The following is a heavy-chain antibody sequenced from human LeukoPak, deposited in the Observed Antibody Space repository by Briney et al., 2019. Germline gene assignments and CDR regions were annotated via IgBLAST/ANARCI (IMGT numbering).Heavy chain of an antibody. D-gene: IGHD4-17*01. Sequence: GESLKISCKSSGYSFTSYWIGWVRQMPGKGLEWMGIIWPSDSDTRYSPSFQGQVTISADKSISTAYLQWSSLKASDTAMYYCARITPVTTLHDYWGQGTLVTVSS. V-gene: IGHV5-51*01. CDR1: GYSFTSYW. CDR2: IWPSDSDT. J-gene: IGHJ4*02. CDR3: ARITPVTTLHDY.